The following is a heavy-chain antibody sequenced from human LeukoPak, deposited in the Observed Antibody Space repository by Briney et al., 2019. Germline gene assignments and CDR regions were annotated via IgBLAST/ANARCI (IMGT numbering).Heavy chain of an antibody. CDR1: GFTISSYA. Sequence: GGSLRLSCAASGFTISSYAMSWVRQAPGKGLEWVSSISSSSSYIYYADSVKGRFTISRDNAKNSLYLQMNSLRAEDTAVYYCARGPGGYFDYWGQGTLVTVSS. V-gene: IGHV3-21*01. CDR3: ARGPGGYFDY. D-gene: IGHD1-14*01. J-gene: IGHJ4*02. CDR2: ISSSSSYI.